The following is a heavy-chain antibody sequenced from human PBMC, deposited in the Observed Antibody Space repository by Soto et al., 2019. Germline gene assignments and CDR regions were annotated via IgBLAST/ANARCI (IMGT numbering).Heavy chain of an antibody. CDR1: GFTFSSYD. CDR2: ISYHGGNK. J-gene: IGHJ6*02. CDR3: AKDLETRGAASYYYGMDV. D-gene: IGHD6-25*01. V-gene: IGHV3-30*18. Sequence: HPAGSLRLSCAASGFTFSSYDMRGVLQDPGKGVEGVVVISYHGGNKYYADSVKGRFTMSRDNSKNTLYLQMNSLSAEDTAVYYCAKDLETRGAASYYYGMDVWGQGTMVTVSS.